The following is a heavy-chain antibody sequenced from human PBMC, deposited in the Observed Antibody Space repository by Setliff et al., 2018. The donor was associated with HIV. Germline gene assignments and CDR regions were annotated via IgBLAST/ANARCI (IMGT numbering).Heavy chain of an antibody. V-gene: IGHV1-18*01. CDR1: GYTFTSYG. D-gene: IGHD1-26*01. CDR2: ISVYNGNT. Sequence: GAPVKVSCKTSGYTFTSYGISWVRQAPGQGLEWMGWISVYNGNTNYAQKLQGRVTMTTDTSTRTAYMELRSLRSDDTAVYYCAREGIVGATLKYYYYAMDVWGQGTTVTVSS. CDR3: AREGIVGATLKYYYYAMDV. J-gene: IGHJ6*02.